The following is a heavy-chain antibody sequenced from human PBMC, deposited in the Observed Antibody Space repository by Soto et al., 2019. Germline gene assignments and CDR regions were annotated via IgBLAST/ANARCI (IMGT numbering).Heavy chain of an antibody. D-gene: IGHD3-16*01. J-gene: IGHJ3*02. CDR3: ARDRWGDLKAFAI. CDR1: GFTFSSYS. V-gene: IGHV3-21*01. Sequence: EVQLVESGGGLVKPGGSLRLSCAASGFTFSSYSMNWVRQAPGKVLEWVSSISSSRSYIYYAASVKGRFTISRDNAQNSLNLQMNSLSAEAPAVYYCARDRWGDLKAFAIGGQGTMVTVSS. CDR2: ISSSRSYI.